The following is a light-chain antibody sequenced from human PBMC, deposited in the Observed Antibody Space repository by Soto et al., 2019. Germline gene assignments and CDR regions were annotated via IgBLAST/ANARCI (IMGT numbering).Light chain of an antibody. CDR2: GAS. Sequence: EIVMTQSPATLSVSLGEGATLTCRPSQSISSNLAWYQQRPGQAPRLLMYGASTRATGVPGRFSGSGSGTGFTVTISSLQSEDSAVYYCQHDDNWPLAFGGGTKVEIK. CDR3: QHDDNWPLA. J-gene: IGKJ4*01. CDR1: QSISSN. V-gene: IGKV3-15*01.